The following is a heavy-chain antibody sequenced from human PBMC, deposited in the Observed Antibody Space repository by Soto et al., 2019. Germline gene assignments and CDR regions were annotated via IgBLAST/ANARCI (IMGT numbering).Heavy chain of an antibody. CDR3: ARDNLAFQGAFDY. Sequence: PGGSLRLSCAASGFVFSDFQFNWVRQAPGGGLEWLSSITGTSAFTEYAESIEGRFTISRDNPNKLLFLHMDNLRPEDTAVYYCARDNLAFQGAFDYWGPGTLVTVSS. D-gene: IGHD3-16*01. J-gene: IGHJ4*02. CDR2: ITGTSAFT. CDR1: GFVFSDFQ. V-gene: IGHV3-21*01.